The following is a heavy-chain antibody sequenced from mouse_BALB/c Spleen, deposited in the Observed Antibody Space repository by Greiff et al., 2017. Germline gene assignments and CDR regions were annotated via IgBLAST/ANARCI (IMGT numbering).Heavy chain of an antibody. D-gene: IGHD1-2*01. V-gene: IGHV5-12-1*01. CDR1: GFAFSSYD. CDR3: ARHKTTAYFDY. Sequence: EVQRVESGGGLVKPGGSLKLSCAASGFAFSSYDMSWVRQTPEKRLEWVAYISSGGGSTYYPDTVKGRFTISRDNAKNTLYLQMSSLKSEDTAMYYCARHKTTAYFDYWGQGTTLTVSS. J-gene: IGHJ2*01. CDR2: ISSGGGST.